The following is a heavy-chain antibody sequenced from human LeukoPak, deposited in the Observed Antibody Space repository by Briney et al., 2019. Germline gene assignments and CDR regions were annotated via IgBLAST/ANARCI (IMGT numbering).Heavy chain of an antibody. V-gene: IGHV1-8*01. CDR1: GYTFTNYD. Sequence: ASVKVSCKASGYTFTNYDINWVRRATGQGHEWMGWMNPNSGYKGYAQKFQGRVTMTRNTSISTAYMELSSLRSEDTATYYCAREFNNSGSGFDPWGQGTLVTVSS. CDR3: AREFNNSGSGFDP. J-gene: IGHJ5*02. D-gene: IGHD1-1*01. CDR2: MNPNSGYK.